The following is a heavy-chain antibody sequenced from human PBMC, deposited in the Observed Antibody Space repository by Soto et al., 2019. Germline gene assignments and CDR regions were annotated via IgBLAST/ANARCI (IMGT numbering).Heavy chain of an antibody. Sequence: EVQLLEAGGGFVQPGGSLRLSCAASGFTFSNYGMSWVRQAPGKGLEWVSDIIGHGDKAYYADSVKGLFTISRDNSKNIVYLQLNNVRAEYIAICYCAKDRHYRDSYPIDSFVQGTLVTVSS. CDR2: IIGHGDKA. CDR1: GFTFSNYG. J-gene: IGHJ4*02. CDR3: AKDRHYRDSYPIDS. D-gene: IGHD4-17*01. V-gene: IGHV3-23*01.